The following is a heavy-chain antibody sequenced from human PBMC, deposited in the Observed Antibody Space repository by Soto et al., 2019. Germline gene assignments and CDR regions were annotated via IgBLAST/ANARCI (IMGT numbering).Heavy chain of an antibody. V-gene: IGHV4-39*01. D-gene: IGHD3-3*01. CDR2: IFYSGTA. J-gene: IGHJ4*02. CDR1: GASIDSSAYY. Sequence: SETLSLTCTVSGASIDSSAYYWAWIRQPPGKGLEWIGSIFYSGTAYYNPSLAGRVSMSVDTSKNQFSLKLNSVSAADTAVYFWARPGGDFILPRDYWGPGTLVTVSS. CDR3: ARPGGDFILPRDY.